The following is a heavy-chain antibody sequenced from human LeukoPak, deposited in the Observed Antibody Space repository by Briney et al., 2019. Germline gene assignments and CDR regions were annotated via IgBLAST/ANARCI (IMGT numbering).Heavy chain of an antibody. Sequence: SETLSLTCTVSGGSISSGGYYWSWIRQHPGKGLEWIGYIYYSGSTYYNPSLKSRVTISVDTSKNQFSLKLSSVTAADTAVYYCARGGHSGSYFSSRETGNQHFDYWGQGTLVTVSS. J-gene: IGHJ4*02. D-gene: IGHD1-26*01. CDR3: ARGGHSGSYFSSRETGNQHFDY. CDR1: GGSISSGGYY. V-gene: IGHV4-31*03. CDR2: IYYSGST.